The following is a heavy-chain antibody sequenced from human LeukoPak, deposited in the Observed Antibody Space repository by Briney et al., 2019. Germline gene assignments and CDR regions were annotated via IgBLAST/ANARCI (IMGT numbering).Heavy chain of an antibody. D-gene: IGHD3-22*01. CDR2: ISSSSSYI. CDR3: ARDLQTYYYDSSGYFDY. J-gene: IGHJ4*02. Sequence: GGSLRLSCAASGFTFSSYSMNRVRQAPGKGLEWASSISSSSSYIYYADSVKGRFTISRGNAKNSLYLQMNSLRAEDTAVYYCARDLQTYYYDSSGYFDYWGQGTLVTVSS. CDR1: GFTFSSYS. V-gene: IGHV3-21*01.